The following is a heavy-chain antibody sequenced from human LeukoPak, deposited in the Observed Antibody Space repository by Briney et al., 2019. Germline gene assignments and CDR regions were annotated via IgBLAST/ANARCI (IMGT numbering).Heavy chain of an antibody. CDR3: ARGAAYDILTGYYRPGAEYFQH. J-gene: IGHJ1*01. D-gene: IGHD3-9*01. Sequence: GGSLRLSCAASGFTFSSYEMNWVRQAPGKGLEWVSYISISGSTIYYADSVKGRFTISRDNAKNSLYLQMNSLRAEDTAVYYCARGAAYDILTGYYRPGAEYFQHWGQGTLVTVSS. V-gene: IGHV3-48*03. CDR2: ISISGSTI. CDR1: GFTFSSYE.